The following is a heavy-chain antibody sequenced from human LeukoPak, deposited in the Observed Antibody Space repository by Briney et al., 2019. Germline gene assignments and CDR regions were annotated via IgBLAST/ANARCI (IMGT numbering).Heavy chain of an antibody. CDR2: ISGRGGST. CDR1: GFTFISYA. D-gene: IGHD2-8*01. J-gene: IGHJ4*02. Sequence: GGALILPCSASGFTFISYAMSWVRQAPGEGLEGVSAISGRGGSTYYAVSVKGRFTISRDNSKNTLNLQMNSLRAEDTAVYYCARTGDCTNGICYTADFDYWGRGTLVTVSS. V-gene: IGHV3-23*01. CDR3: ARTGDCTNGICYTADFDY.